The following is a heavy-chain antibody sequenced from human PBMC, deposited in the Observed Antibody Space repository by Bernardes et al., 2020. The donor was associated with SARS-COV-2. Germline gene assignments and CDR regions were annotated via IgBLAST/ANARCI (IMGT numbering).Heavy chain of an antibody. CDR2: FYVNSNT. CDR3: TRGGPRSVMDY. J-gene: IGHJ4*02. CDR1: ELPLESNY. V-gene: IGHV3-53*01. Sequence: GGVLRPPCAAPELPLESNYMSWGPQTPGEGVEWVAVFYVNSNTQNADSVKDRFTISRDNSKNTLYLQMSSLRAEDTAVYYCTRGGPRSVMDYWGQGTLVTVSS. D-gene: IGHD3-16*01.